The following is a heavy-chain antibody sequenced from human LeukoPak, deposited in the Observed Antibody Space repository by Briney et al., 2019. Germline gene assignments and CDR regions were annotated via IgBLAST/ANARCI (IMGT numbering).Heavy chain of an antibody. CDR2: ISYDGSNK. CDR3: ARQHWLGHFDY. D-gene: IGHD6-19*01. Sequence: PGGSLRLSCAASGFTFSSYGMHWVRQAPGKGLEWVAVISYDGSNKYYADSVKGRFTISRDNSKNTLYLQMNSLRVEDTAVYYCARQHWLGHFDYWGQGTLVSVSS. V-gene: IGHV3-30*03. CDR1: GFTFSSYG. J-gene: IGHJ4*02.